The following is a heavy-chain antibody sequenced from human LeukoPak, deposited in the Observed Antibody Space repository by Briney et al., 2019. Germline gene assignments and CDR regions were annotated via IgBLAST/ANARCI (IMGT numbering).Heavy chain of an antibody. Sequence: PGGSLRLSCAASGFTFSSYGMHWVRQAPGKGLEWVAVISYDGRNKYYADSVKGRFTISRDNSKNTLYLQMNSLRAEDTAVYYCAKDAGSMVQSNWGQGTLVTVSS. CDR2: ISYDGRNK. J-gene: IGHJ4*02. D-gene: IGHD3-10*01. V-gene: IGHV3-30*18. CDR1: GFTFSSYG. CDR3: AKDAGSMVQSN.